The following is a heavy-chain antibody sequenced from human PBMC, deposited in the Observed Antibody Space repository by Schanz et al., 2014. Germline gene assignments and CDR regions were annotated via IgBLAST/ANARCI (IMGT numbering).Heavy chain of an antibody. CDR1: GFTFTNYA. D-gene: IGHD6-19*01. CDR2: ILGLASTT. CDR3: AGDVRLDRQCNWFDP. Sequence: DVQLLESGGGLVQPGGSLRLSCAASGFTFTNYAMSWVRQVPGKGLEWVSAILGLASTTYYADSVKGRFTISRDNSKTELNLHNNSPRAQDEAVDDCAGDVRLDRQCNWFDPWGQGTMVTVSS. J-gene: IGHJ5*02. V-gene: IGHV3-23*01.